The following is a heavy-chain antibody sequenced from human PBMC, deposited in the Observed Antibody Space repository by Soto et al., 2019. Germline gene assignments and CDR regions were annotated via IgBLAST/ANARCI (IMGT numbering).Heavy chain of an antibody. CDR1: GYTFTSYG. CDR2: ISAYNGNT. V-gene: IGHV1-18*01. J-gene: IGHJ3*02. Sequence: ASVKVSCKASGYTFTSYGISWVRQAPGQVLEWVGWISAYNGNTNYAQKLQGRVTVTTDTSTSTAYMELRSLRSDDTAVYYCARDRVDIVVVSDAFDIWGQGTMVTVS. CDR3: ARDRVDIVVVSDAFDI. D-gene: IGHD2-15*01.